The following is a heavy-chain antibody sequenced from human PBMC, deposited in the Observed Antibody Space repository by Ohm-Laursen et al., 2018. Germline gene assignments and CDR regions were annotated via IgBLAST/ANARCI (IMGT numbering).Heavy chain of an antibody. CDR1: GGSITSDY. CDR3: ARDSGSFDAFDI. D-gene: IGHD6-19*01. V-gene: IGHV4-59*01. J-gene: IGHJ3*02. Sequence: PGTLSLTCTVSGGSITSDYWTWIRQPPGKGLEWIGFIYYSGTTKYNPSLKSRVTISVDTSKSQFSLSLTSVTAADTAVYYCARDSGSFDAFDIWGPGTLVAVSS. CDR2: IYYSGTT.